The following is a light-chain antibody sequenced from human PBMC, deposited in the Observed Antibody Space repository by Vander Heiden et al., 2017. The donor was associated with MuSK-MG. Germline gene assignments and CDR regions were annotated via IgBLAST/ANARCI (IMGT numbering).Light chain of an antibody. J-gene: IGKJ4*01. V-gene: IGKV3-20*01. CDR1: QSVSSSY. CDR2: GAS. CDR3: QQYGSSPPLT. Sequence: EIVLTQSPGTLSLSPGERATLSCRASQSVSSSYLAWYQQKPGQAPRLLIYGASSRATGIPDRFSGSGYGTDFTLTISRLEPEDFAVYYCQQYGSSPPLTFGGGTKVXIK.